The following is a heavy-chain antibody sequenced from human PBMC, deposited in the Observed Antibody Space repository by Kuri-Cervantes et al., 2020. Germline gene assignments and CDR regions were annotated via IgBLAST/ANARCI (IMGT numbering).Heavy chain of an antibody. CDR2: ISYDGSNK. V-gene: IGHV3-30-3*01. D-gene: IGHD3-3*01. CDR3: AKDFPPYYDFWSGYLQPTYYYYGMDV. J-gene: IGHJ6*02. CDR1: GFTFSSHA. Sequence: GGSLRLSCAASGFTFSSHAMHWVRQAPGKGLEWVAVISYDGSNKYYADSVKGRFTISRDNSKNTLYLQMNSLRAEDTAAYYCAKDFPPYYDFWSGYLQPTYYYYGMDVWGQGTTVTVSS.